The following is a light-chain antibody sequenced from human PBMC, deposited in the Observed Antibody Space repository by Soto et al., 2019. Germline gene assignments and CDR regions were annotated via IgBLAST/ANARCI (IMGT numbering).Light chain of an antibody. CDR2: GAS. Sequence: IPMTPSPSSLSSSVGDSVTVTCRASQSINIYLNWYQQKPEKAPTLLIYGASSLQSGVPSRFTGGGSRTDFTLTFSSLRPEDFATYYCQECYRSPYTCSQGTELEIK. V-gene: IGKV1-39*01. CDR3: QECYRSPYT. CDR1: QSINIY. J-gene: IGKJ2*01.